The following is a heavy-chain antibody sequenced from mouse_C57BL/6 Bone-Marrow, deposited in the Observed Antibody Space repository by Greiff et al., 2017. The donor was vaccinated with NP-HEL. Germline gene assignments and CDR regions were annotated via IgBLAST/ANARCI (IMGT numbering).Heavy chain of an antibody. CDR2: ISNKANGYTT. CDR1: GFTFTDYY. Sequence: EVKLVESGGGLVQPGGSLSLSCAASGFTFTDYYMSWVRQPPGKALEWLGFISNKANGYTTEYSASVKGRFTISRDNSQSILYLQMNALRAEDSATYYCARSDDYYCYFDVWGTGTTVTVSS. V-gene: IGHV7-3*01. CDR3: ARSDDYYCYFDV. J-gene: IGHJ1*03. D-gene: IGHD2-4*01.